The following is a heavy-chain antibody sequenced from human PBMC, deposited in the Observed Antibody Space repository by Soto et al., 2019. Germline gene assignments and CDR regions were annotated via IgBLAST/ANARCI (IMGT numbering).Heavy chain of an antibody. J-gene: IGHJ4*02. V-gene: IGHV4-34*01. CDR2: INHSGST. CDR1: GGSFSGYY. Sequence: SETLSLTCAVYGGSFSGYYWSWIRQPPGKGLEWIGEINHSGSTNYNPSLKSRVTISVDTPKNQFSLKLSSVTAADTAVYYCARSTGDGEDYFDYWGQGTLVTVSS. D-gene: IGHD7-27*01. CDR3: ARSTGDGEDYFDY.